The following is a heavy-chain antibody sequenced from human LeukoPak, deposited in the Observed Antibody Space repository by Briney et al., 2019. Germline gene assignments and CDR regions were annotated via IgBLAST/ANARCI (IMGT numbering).Heavy chain of an antibody. CDR3: ARSSGWWCYEY. CDR2: SDTGSGT. CDR1: GFTLSSFS. Sequence: GGSLRLSCAASGFTLSSFSMAWVRQAPGKGPEWVSDSDTGSGTYYADSVKGRFTISRDNSKNTVYLQMNSLRAEDTAVYYCARSSGWWCYEYWGQGTLVTVSS. J-gene: IGHJ4*02. V-gene: IGHV3-23*01. D-gene: IGHD6-19*01.